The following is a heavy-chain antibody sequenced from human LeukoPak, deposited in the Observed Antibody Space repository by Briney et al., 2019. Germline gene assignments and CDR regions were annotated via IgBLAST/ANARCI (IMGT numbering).Heavy chain of an antibody. CDR1: GYTFTSYY. Sequence: GASVKVSCKASGYTFTSYYMHWVRQAPGQGLEWMGIINPSGGSTSYAQKFQGRVTMTRDISTSTAYMELSSLGSEDTAIYYCAKGRGRLHVNRGVYNYHYYMEVWGTGTTVIVSS. J-gene: IGHJ6*03. V-gene: IGHV1-46*01. CDR3: AKGRGRLHVNRGVYNYHYYMEV. CDR2: INPSGGST. D-gene: IGHD3-10*01.